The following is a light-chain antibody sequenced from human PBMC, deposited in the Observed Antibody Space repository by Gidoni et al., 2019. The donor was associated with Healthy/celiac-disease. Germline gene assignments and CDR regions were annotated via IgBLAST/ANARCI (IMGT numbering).Light chain of an antibody. J-gene: IGKJ1*01. Sequence: EIVMTQSPATLSLSPGERATLSCRASQSVSSSYLSWYQQKPGQAPRLLIYGASTRATGIPARFSGSGSGTDFTLTISSLQPEDFAVYYCQQDYEALGQGTKVEI. CDR3: QQDYEA. CDR2: GAS. CDR1: QSVSSSY. V-gene: IGKV3D-7*01.